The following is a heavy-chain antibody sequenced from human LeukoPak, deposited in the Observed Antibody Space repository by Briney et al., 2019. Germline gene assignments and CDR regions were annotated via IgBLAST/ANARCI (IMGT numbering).Heavy chain of an antibody. CDR3: ATNYDSSGPDWFDP. D-gene: IGHD3-22*01. J-gene: IGHJ5*02. CDR1: GGSISSYY. CDR2: IYYSGST. Sequence: SETLSLTCTVSGGSISSYYWSWIRQPPGRGLEWIGYIYYSGSTYYNPSLKSRVTISVDTSKNQFSLKLSSVTAADTAVYYCATNYDSSGPDWFDPWGQGTLVTVSS. V-gene: IGHV4-59*04.